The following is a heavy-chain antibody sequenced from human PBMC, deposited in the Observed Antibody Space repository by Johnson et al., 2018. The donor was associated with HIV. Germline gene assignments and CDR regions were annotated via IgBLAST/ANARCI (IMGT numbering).Heavy chain of an antibody. CDR3: AKASNYYDSSRHAFDI. J-gene: IGHJ3*02. CDR1: GFTFSSYG. V-gene: IGHV3-30*18. Sequence: QVQLVESGGGVVQPGRSLRLSCAASGFTFSSYGMHWVRQAPGKGLEWVAVISYDGSNKYYTDSVKGRLTISRDNSKNTVYLQMNSLRAEDTAVYYCAKASNYYDSSRHAFDIWGQGTMVTVPS. CDR2: ISYDGSNK. D-gene: IGHD3-22*01.